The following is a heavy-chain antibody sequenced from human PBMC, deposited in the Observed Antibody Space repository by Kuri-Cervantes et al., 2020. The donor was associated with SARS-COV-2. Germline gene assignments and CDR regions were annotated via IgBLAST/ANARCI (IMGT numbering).Heavy chain of an antibody. J-gene: IGHJ6*03. V-gene: IGHV4-38-2*01. Sequence: GSLRLSCAVSGYSISSGYYWGWIRQPPGKGLEWIGSIYHSGSTNYNPSLKSRVTISVDTSKNQFSLKLSSVTAADTAVYYCARGGGGGYSSSWYSGSYYMDVWGKGTTVTVSS. CDR2: IYHSGST. CDR3: ARGGGGGYSSSWYSGSYYMDV. D-gene: IGHD6-13*01. CDR1: GYSISSGYY.